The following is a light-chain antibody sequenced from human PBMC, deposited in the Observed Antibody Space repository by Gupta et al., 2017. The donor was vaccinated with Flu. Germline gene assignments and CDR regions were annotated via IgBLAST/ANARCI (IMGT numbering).Light chain of an antibody. CDR2: AAS. CDR1: QGISNY. V-gene: IGKV1-9*01. Sequence: IHLTQSTLLLSVYKGDTVTITCRASQGISNYLAWYQQKPGKAPKLLIYAASTLQSGVPSRFSGSGSGTEFTLTISSLQPEDFATYYCQQLYSYPLTFGGGTKVEIK. CDR3: QQLYSYPLT. J-gene: IGKJ4*01.